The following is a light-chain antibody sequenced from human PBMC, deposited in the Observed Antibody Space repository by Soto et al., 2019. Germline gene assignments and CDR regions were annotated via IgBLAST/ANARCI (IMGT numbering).Light chain of an antibody. CDR3: QQYDSSPPT. CDR1: QSVNSNY. Sequence: EIVLTQSPGTLSLSPGERATLSCRASQSVNSNYLAWYQRKPGQAPRLPIYGASNRATDIPYRFSASGSGTDFTLTITRLEPEDFAVYYCQQYDSSPPTFGQGTKVEIK. CDR2: GAS. J-gene: IGKJ1*01. V-gene: IGKV3-20*01.